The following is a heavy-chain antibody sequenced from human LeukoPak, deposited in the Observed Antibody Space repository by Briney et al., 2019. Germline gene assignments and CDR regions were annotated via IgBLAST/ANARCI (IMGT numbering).Heavy chain of an antibody. CDR1: GYTFTGYY. J-gene: IGHJ6*02. CDR2: IAPHSGGT. Sequence: ASVKVSCKASGYTFTGYYVHWVRQAPGQGLEWMGWIAPHSGGTNYAQNFQGRVTMTRDTSIRTAYMELSSLRSDDTAVYYCARAFYYLMDVWGQGTTVTVSS. CDR3: ARAFYYLMDV. D-gene: IGHD3-10*01. V-gene: IGHV1-2*02.